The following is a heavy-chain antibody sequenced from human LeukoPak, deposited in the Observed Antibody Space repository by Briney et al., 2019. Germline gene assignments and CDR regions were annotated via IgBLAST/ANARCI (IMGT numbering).Heavy chain of an antibody. CDR2: IYHSGST. V-gene: IGHV4-30-2*01. J-gene: IGHJ4*02. D-gene: IGHD6-19*01. CDR1: GGSISSGGSS. Sequence: SETLSLTCGVSGGSISSGGSSWSWIRQPPGKGLEWIGYIYHSGSTYYKPSLKSRVTISVDTSKNQFSLKLSSVTAADTAVYYCARGQRNLQWLVLRHHTPNYFDYWGQGTLVTVSS. CDR3: ARGQRNLQWLVLRHHTPNYFDY.